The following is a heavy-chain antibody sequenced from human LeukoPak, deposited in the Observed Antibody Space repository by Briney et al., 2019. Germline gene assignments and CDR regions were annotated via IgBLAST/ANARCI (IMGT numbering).Heavy chain of an antibody. CDR2: TYYGSKWYN. CDR1: GDSVSSSSAA. J-gene: IGHJ4*02. CDR3: ARGKMGTGFDY. V-gene: IGHV6-1*01. D-gene: IGHD7-27*01. Sequence: SQTLSLTCAISGDSVSSSSAAWNWNRQSPSRGLEWLGRTYYGSKWYNDYAVSVKSRIIINPDTSKNRFSLQVDSVTPEDTAVYYCARGKMGTGFDYWGQGTQVTVSS.